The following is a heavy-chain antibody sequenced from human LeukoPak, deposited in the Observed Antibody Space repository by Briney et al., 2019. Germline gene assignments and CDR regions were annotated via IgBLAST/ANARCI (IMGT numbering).Heavy chain of an antibody. D-gene: IGHD3-10*01. CDR2: IDWDDGK. J-gene: IGHJ4*02. Sequence: SGPALVKPTQTLTLTCTFSGFSLGTSGMCVSWIRQPPGKALEWLARIDWDDGKYYNTSLKTRLTISKDTSKNQVVLAVTNMDTVDTATYYCARTYMFRGVRRFDSWGQGTLVTVSS. V-gene: IGHV2-70*11. CDR3: ARTYMFRGVRRFDS. CDR1: GFSLGTSGMC.